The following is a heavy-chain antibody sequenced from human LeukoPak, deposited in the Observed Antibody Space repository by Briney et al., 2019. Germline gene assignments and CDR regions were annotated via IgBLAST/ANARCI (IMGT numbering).Heavy chain of an antibody. CDR1: GGTFSSYA. Sequence: GASVKVSCKASGGTFSSYAISWVRQATGQGLEWMGWMNPNSGNTGYAQKFQGRVTITRNTSISTAYMELSSLRSEDTAVYYCARTRRYYYYMDVWGKGTTVTVSS. CDR3: ARTRRYYYYMDV. V-gene: IGHV1-8*03. J-gene: IGHJ6*03. CDR2: MNPNSGNT.